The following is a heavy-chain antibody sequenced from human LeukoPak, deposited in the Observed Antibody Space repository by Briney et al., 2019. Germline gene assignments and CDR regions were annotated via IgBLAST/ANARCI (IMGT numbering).Heavy chain of an antibody. V-gene: IGHV1-2*02. J-gene: IGHJ4*02. Sequence: GASVEVSCKASGYTFTSYDINWVRQATGQGLEWMGWILPDGRDTKYSQKFQDRLTLTTDTSTNTAYMELSRLIPDDTAVYYCSGRYGPGPVWGQGTLISASP. D-gene: IGHD3-10*01. CDR1: GYTFTSYD. CDR2: ILPDGRDT. CDR3: SGRYGPGPV.